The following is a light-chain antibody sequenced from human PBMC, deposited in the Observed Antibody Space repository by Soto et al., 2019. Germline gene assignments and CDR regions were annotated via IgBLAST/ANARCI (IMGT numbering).Light chain of an antibody. CDR1: SSDVGSYNY. CDR2: EVS. Sequence: QSALTQPASVSGSPGQSITISCTGTSSDVGSYNYVSWFQQHPGKAPKLMIYEVSKRPSGVPDRFSGSKSGNTASLTVSGLQAEDEAHYCCNSYAGSNNWVFGGGTKLTVL. CDR3: NSYAGSNNWV. J-gene: IGLJ3*02. V-gene: IGLV2-8*01.